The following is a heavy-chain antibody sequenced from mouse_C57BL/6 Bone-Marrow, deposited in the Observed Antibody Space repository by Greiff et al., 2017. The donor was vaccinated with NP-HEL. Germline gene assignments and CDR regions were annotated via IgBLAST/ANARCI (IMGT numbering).Heavy chain of an antibody. Sequence: QVQLQQPGAELVMPGASVKLSCKASGYTFTSYWMHWVKQRPGQGLEWIGEIDPSDSYTNYNQKFKGKSTLTVDNSSSTAYMQLSSLTSEDSAVYYCARIPEGGYFDVWGTGTTVTVSS. CDR3: ARIPEGGYFDV. J-gene: IGHJ1*03. V-gene: IGHV1-69*01. CDR2: IDPSDSYT. CDR1: GYTFTSYW.